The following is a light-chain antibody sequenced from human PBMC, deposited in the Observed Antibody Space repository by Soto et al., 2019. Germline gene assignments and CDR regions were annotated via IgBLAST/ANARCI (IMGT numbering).Light chain of an antibody. CDR3: STWDDSLNSVL. J-gene: IGLJ2*01. Sequence: QSVLTRPPSASGTPGQRVIISCSGSTSNIGSNTVNWYQQLPATAPKLLIYRDNQRPSGVPDRFSGSKSGTSAYLAISGLQSEDESDYYCSTWDDSLNSVLFGGGTKLTVL. CDR2: RDN. V-gene: IGLV1-44*01. CDR1: TSNIGSNT.